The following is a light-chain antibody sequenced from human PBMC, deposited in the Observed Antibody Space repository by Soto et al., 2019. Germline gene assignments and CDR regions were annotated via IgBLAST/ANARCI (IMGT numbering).Light chain of an antibody. J-gene: IGKJ1*01. CDR3: QQYDSYSWT. Sequence: DSQMTPYHSTLSASVGDRVTITCRASQSISSWLAWFQQKPGKAPKLLIYKASNLEDGVPTRFSGSGSGTEFTLTISSLQPDDFATYYCQQYDSYSWTFGQGTKVDIK. CDR1: QSISSW. V-gene: IGKV1-5*03. CDR2: KAS.